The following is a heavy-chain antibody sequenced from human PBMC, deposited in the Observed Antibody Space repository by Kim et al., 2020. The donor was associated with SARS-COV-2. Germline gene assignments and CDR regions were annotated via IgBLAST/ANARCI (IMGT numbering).Heavy chain of an antibody. CDR2: IWYGGSNK. J-gene: IGHJ4*02. CDR3: ARPNSNDETGYDY. Sequence: GGSLRLSCAASGFTFSSYGMHWVRQAPGKGLECVSAIWYGGSNKYYADSVKGRFTISRDNSKNTLCLQMNSLRAEDTAVYYCARPNSNDETGYDYWGQGT. D-gene: IGHD1-20*01. V-gene: IGHV3-33*01. CDR1: GFTFSSYG.